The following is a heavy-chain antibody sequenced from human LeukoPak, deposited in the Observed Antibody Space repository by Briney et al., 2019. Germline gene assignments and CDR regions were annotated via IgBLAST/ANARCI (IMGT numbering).Heavy chain of an antibody. CDR3: ARHILDGDNGSKGFDL. D-gene: IGHD2-21*02. CDR2: RHSTGNS. V-gene: IGHV4-39*07. CDR1: GGSISSSSYY. Sequence: PSETLSLTCTVSGGSISSSSYYWGWIRQPPGKGLEWMGYRHSTGNSYYNPSLRGRVFISEDSSTGHLSLTLSFVTAADTALYYCARHILDGDNGSKGFDLWGQGILVTVSS. J-gene: IGHJ4*02.